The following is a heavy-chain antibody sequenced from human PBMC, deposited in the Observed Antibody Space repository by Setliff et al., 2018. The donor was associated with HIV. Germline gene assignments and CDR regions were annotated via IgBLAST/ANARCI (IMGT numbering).Heavy chain of an antibody. V-gene: IGHV3-53*04. CDR2: IYNGGST. CDR1: GFPVSSNY. Sequence: GVLRLSCAASGFPVSSNYMSWVRQAPGKGLEWVSTIYNGGSTYYADSVEGRFTISRHSSKNTLYLQMNSLRTEDTAVYYCARDRTHYYSGSESRPRHYYYMDVWGKGTTVTVSS. D-gene: IGHD3-10*01. CDR3: ARDRTHYYSGSESRPRHYYYMDV. J-gene: IGHJ6*03.